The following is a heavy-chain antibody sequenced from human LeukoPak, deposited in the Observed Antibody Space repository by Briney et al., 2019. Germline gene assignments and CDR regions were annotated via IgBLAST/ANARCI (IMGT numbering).Heavy chain of an antibody. CDR3: AREVVAYYYGSGSYFVS. CDR2: IYYTGAP. V-gene: IGHV4-59*12. D-gene: IGHD3-10*01. CDR1: GVSISNYY. Sequence: PSETLSLTCTVSGVSISNYYWTWIRQPPGKGLEWIGYIYYTGAPSYNPSLKSRVTISVDTSKNQFSLKLTSVTAADTAVYYCAREVVAYYYGSGSYFVSWGQGAMVTVCS. J-gene: IGHJ5*02.